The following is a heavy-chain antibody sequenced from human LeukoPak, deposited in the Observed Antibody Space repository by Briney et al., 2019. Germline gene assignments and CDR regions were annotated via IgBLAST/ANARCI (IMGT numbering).Heavy chain of an antibody. Sequence: KPSETLSLTCTVSGGSIISSSYYWGWIRQPPGRGLEWIGNIYYSGNPYYNPSLKSRVTISVDTSKNQFSLKLSSVTAADTAVYYCARHENGDNYFDNWGQGTLVSVSA. CDR2: IYYSGNP. V-gene: IGHV4-39*01. D-gene: IGHD3-10*01. CDR1: GGSIISSSYY. CDR3: ARHENGDNYFDN. J-gene: IGHJ4*02.